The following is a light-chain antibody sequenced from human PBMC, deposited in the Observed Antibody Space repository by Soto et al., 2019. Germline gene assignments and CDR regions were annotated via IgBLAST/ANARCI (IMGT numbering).Light chain of an antibody. Sequence: DIQMTQSQSSLSASVGDRVTITCRASQTISSSLNWYQKKPGKAPQLLIYAASTLESGVPSRVSGNRSGTEFTLTIPSLQPADFAAYYCQQSSRSPWTFGHG. J-gene: IGKJ1*01. CDR3: QQSSRSPWT. CDR2: AAS. V-gene: IGKV1-39*01. CDR1: QTISSS.